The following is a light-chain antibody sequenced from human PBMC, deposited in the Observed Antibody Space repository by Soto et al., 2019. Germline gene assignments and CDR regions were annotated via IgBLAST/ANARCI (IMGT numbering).Light chain of an antibody. CDR2: AAS. Sequence: DIQMTQSPSSLSASVGDRVTMSFRTSHSISSYLNCYQQKPGKAPKLLIFAASSLQSGVPSRFSGSGSGTDFTLTISSLQPEDFATYYCQQSYSTPPITFGQGTRLENK. CDR1: HSISSY. V-gene: IGKV1-39*01. J-gene: IGKJ5*01. CDR3: QQSYSTPPIT.